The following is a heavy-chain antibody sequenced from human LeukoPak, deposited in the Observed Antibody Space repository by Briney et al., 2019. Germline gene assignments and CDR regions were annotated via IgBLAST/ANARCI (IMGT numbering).Heavy chain of an antibody. J-gene: IGHJ4*02. CDR3: AKGRYYYDSSGYYYFDY. V-gene: IGHV3-23*01. CDR1: GFTFSSYA. Sequence: GGSLRLSCAASGFTFSSYAMSWVRQAPGKGLEWVSAISGSGGSTYYADSVKGRFTISRDNSKNTLHLQMSSLRAEDTAVYYCAKGRYYYDSSGYYYFDYWGQGTLVTVSS. CDR2: ISGSGGST. D-gene: IGHD3-22*01.